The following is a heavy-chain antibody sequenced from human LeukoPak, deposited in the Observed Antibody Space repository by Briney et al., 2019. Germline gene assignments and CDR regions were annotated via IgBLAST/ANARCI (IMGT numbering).Heavy chain of an antibody. J-gene: IGHJ4*02. V-gene: IGHV4-31*03. CDR1: GGSISSGGYY. CDR3: ARDGKYCSGGSCYSAGIDY. D-gene: IGHD2-15*01. CDR2: IYYSGSA. Sequence: ASQTLSLICTVSGGSISSGGYYYSWIRQHPGKGLEWIGHIYYSGSAFYNPSLKSRGTMSIDTSKNQFSLNLSSVTAADTAVYYCARDGKYCSGGSCYSAGIDYWGQGTLVTVSS.